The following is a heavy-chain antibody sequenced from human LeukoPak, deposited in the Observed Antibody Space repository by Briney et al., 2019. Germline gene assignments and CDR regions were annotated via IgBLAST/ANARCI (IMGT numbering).Heavy chain of an antibody. D-gene: IGHD1-26*01. Sequence: ASVKVSCKASGYTFTSYDINWVRQATGQGLEWMGWMNPNSGNTGYAQKFQGRVTMTRNTSISTAYMELSSLRSEDTAVYYCARGPSGSYGFAEPPYYMDVWGRGTTVTVSS. CDR3: ARGPSGSYGFAEPPYYMDV. J-gene: IGHJ6*03. CDR2: MNPNSGNT. CDR1: GYTFTSYD. V-gene: IGHV1-8*01.